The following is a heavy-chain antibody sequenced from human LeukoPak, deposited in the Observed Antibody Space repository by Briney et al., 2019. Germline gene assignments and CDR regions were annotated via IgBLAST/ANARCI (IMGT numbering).Heavy chain of an antibody. J-gene: IGHJ4*02. CDR2: ISYDGNNK. V-gene: IGHV3-30*18. Sequence: PGGSLRLSCAASGFTFSTYAMHWVRQAPGKGLEWVAVISYDGNNKYYADSVKGRFTISRDNSKNTLYLQMNSLRAEDTAVYYCAKDKYSSGRYPSYWGQGTLVTVSS. CDR3: AKDKYSSGRYPSY. CDR1: GFTFSTYA. D-gene: IGHD6-19*01.